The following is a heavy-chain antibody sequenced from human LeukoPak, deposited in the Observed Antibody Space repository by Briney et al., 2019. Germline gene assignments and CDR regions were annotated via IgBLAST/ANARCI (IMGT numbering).Heavy chain of an antibody. Sequence: PSETLSLTCTVSGGSVSSGSYYRSWIRQPPGKGLEWIGYIYYSGSTNYNPSLKSRVTISVDTSKNQFSLKLSSVTAADTAVYYCARDLRGDYFYYYGMDVWGKGTTVTVSS. J-gene: IGHJ6*04. CDR3: ARDLRGDYFYYYGMDV. CDR1: GGSVSSGSYY. V-gene: IGHV4-61*01. CDR2: IYYSGST. D-gene: IGHD2-21*02.